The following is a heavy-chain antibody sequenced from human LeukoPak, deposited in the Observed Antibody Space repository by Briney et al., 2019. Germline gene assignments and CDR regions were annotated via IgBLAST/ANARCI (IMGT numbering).Heavy chain of an antibody. CDR2: IYYSGST. Sequence: SETLSLTCSVSGGSFSGYYWNWLRQPPGKGLEWIGHIYYSGSTNYHPSLKSRVTISLDTSKNRFSLKLSSVTAADTAVYYCARLGSATYDYWGQGTLVTVSS. CDR3: ARLGSATYDY. CDR1: GGSFSGYY. D-gene: IGHD1-26*01. J-gene: IGHJ4*02. V-gene: IGHV4-59*08.